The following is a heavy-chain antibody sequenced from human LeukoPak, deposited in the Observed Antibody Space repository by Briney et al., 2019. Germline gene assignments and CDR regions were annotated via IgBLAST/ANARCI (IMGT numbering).Heavy chain of an antibody. D-gene: IGHD2/OR15-2a*01. CDR2: INPSGGST. V-gene: IGHV1-46*01. CDR1: GYTFTDYH. Sequence: GASVKVSCKASGYTFTDYHMHWVRQAPGQGLEWMGIINPSGGSTSYAQKFQGRVTMTRDTSTSTVYMELSSLRSEDTAVYYCARDPARIWYFDLWGRGTLVTVSS. CDR3: ARDPARIWYFDL. J-gene: IGHJ2*01.